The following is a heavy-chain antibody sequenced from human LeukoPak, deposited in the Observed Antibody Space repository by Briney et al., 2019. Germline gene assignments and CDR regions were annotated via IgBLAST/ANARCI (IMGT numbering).Heavy chain of an antibody. Sequence: PSETLSLTCAVYGGSFSGYYWSWIRQPPGKGLEWIGEINHSGSTNYNPSLKSRVTISVDTSKNQFSLKLSSVTAADTAVYYCATLVGATNYYYYGMDVWGQGTTVTVSS. J-gene: IGHJ6*02. CDR2: INHSGST. CDR1: GGSFSGYY. D-gene: IGHD1-26*01. V-gene: IGHV4-34*01. CDR3: ATLVGATNYYYYGMDV.